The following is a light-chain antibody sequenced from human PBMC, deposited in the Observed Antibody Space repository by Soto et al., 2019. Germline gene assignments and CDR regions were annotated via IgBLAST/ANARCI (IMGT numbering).Light chain of an antibody. J-gene: IGLJ1*01. CDR1: SSNIGSNT. CDR2: SNN. CDR3: CSFVGSNTYV. Sequence: QSVLTQPPSASGTPGQRVTISCSGSSSNIGSNTVNWYQQLPGTAPKLLIYSNNQRPSGVPDRFSGSKSGTSASLAISGLQSEDEADYYCCSFVGSNTYVFGSGTKLTVL. V-gene: IGLV1-44*01.